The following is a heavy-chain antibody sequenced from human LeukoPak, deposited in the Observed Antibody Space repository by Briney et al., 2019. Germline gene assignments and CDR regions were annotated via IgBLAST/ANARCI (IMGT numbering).Heavy chain of an antibody. CDR3: ARAYYDFWSGYYNFDY. J-gene: IGHJ4*02. Sequence: GASVKVSCKASGYTFTGYYMHWVRQAPGQGLEWMGWINPNSGGTNYAQKFQGRVTMTRDTSISTAYMELSRLRSDDTAVYYCARAYYDFWSGYYNFDYWGQGTLVTVSS. CDR1: GYTFTGYY. CDR2: INPNSGGT. D-gene: IGHD3-3*01. V-gene: IGHV1-2*02.